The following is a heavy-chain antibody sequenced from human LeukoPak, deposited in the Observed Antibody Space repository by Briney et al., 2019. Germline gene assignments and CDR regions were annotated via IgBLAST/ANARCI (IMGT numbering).Heavy chain of an antibody. J-gene: IGHJ4*02. V-gene: IGHV1-2*02. Sequence: ASVKVSCKASGYTFTGYYLHWVRQAPGQGLEWMGCVNPNSGDTNYAQKFQGSVTMTRDTSISTVYMELSRLRSDDTAVYYCARGDCSSTSCYRVDYWGQGTLVTVSS. CDR3: ARGDCSSTSCYRVDY. CDR1: GYTFTGYY. D-gene: IGHD2-2*01. CDR2: VNPNSGDT.